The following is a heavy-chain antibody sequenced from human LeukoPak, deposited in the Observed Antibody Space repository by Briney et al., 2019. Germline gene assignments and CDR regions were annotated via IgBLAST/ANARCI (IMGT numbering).Heavy chain of an antibody. CDR1: GYTFTGYY. CDR3: ARDGSGVWFDY. Sequence: GASVKVSCKASGYTFTGYYMHWVRQAPGQGLEWMAWINAYNGDTNYAQKLQGRVTLTTDTSTSTAYMELRSLRSDDTAVYYCARDGSGVWFDYWGQGTLVTVSS. CDR2: INAYNGDT. V-gene: IGHV1-18*04. J-gene: IGHJ4*02. D-gene: IGHD3-10*01.